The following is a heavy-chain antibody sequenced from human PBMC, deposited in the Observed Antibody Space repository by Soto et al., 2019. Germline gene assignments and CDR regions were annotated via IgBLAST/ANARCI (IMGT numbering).Heavy chain of an antibody. CDR1: GFTFSSYG. J-gene: IGHJ5*02. Sequence: GGSLRLSCAASGFTFSSYGMHWVRQAPGKWLEWVAVISYDGSNKYYADSVKGRFTISRDDSKNTLYLQMNSLRAEDTAVYYCAKEYYDFWSGSYNWFDPWGQGXLVTVSS. CDR3: AKEYYDFWSGSYNWFDP. V-gene: IGHV3-30*18. CDR2: ISYDGSNK. D-gene: IGHD3-3*01.